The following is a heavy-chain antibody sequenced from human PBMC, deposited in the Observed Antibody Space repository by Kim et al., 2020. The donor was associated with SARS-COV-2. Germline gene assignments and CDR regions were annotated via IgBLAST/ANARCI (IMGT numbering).Heavy chain of an antibody. J-gene: IGHJ4*02. CDR2: VNHSGST. CDR1: GGSFSGYY. CDR3: WLLTGPDYVGSRLYENGRSDS. Sequence: SETLSLTCNVYGGSFSGYYWSWIRQSPGKWLEWIGEVNHSGSTNYNPSLRSRVTISIDTSKKQFSLKMTSVTAADAAVYYCWLLTGPDYVGSRLYENGRSDSWGEGTLLPVSS. D-gene: IGHD3-16*01. V-gene: IGHV4-34*01.